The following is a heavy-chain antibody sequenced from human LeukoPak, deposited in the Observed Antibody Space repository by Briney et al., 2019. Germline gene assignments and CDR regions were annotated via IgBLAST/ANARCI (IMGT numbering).Heavy chain of an antibody. CDR1: GGSISSYY. Sequence: SETLSLTCTVSGGSISSYYWSWIRQPPGKGLEWIGYIYYSGSTNYNPSLKSRVTISVDTSKNQFSLKLSSVTAADTAVYYCARARRRMVRGVIATYYFDYWGQGTLVTVSS. CDR3: ARARRRMVRGVIATYYFDY. CDR2: IYYSGST. V-gene: IGHV4-59*01. D-gene: IGHD3-10*01. J-gene: IGHJ4*02.